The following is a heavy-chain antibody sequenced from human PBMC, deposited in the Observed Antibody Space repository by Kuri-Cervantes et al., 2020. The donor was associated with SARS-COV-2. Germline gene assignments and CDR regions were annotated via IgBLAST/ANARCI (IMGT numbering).Heavy chain of an antibody. Sequence: GGSLRLSCAVSGFTFSSYAMSWVRQAPGKGLEWVSAISGSGGSTYYADSVKGRFTISRDNSKNTLYLQMNSLKAEDTAVYYCAKDISSGNYFDALDIWGQGTMVTVSS. V-gene: IGHV3-23*01. CDR3: AKDISSGNYFDALDI. CDR1: GFTFSSYA. D-gene: IGHD3-22*01. J-gene: IGHJ3*02. CDR2: ISGSGGST.